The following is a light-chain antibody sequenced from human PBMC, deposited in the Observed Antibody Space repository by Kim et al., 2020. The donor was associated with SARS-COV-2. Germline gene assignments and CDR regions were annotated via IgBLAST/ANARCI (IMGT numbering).Light chain of an antibody. CDR1: QTIYTY. J-gene: IGKJ5*01. V-gene: IGKV3-11*01. Sequence: LSPGERAALSCRASQTIYTYLAWYQQKPGQAPRLLIYDASNRATGIPARFSGGGSGTDFTLTISSLEPEDFAIYYCQQRYKWPITFGQGTRLEIK. CDR2: DAS. CDR3: QQRYKWPIT.